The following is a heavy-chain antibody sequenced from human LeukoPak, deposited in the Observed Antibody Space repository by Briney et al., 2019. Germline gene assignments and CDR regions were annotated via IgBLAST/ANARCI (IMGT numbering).Heavy chain of an antibody. D-gene: IGHD2-15*01. CDR3: AIGYCRGASCYANWFDP. J-gene: IGHJ5*02. CDR2: ISYDGSNK. Sequence: GGSLRLSCVVSGFTFSSYGLHWVRQAPGKGLEWVAIISYDGSNKYYVDSVKGRFTISRDNSKNTLYLQMNSLRAEDTAVYYCAIGYCRGASCYANWFDPWGQGTLVTVSS. CDR1: GFTFSSYG. V-gene: IGHV3-30*03.